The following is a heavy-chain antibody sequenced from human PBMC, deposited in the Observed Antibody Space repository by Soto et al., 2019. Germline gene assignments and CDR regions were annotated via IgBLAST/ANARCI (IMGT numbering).Heavy chain of an antibody. J-gene: IGHJ4*02. V-gene: IGHV3-33*01. CDR2: IWNDGNNK. CDR1: GFTFSSYG. Sequence: PGGSLRLSCAASGFTFSSYGMHWVRQAPGKGLEWVAVIWNDGNNKYYADSVKGRFTISRDNSKNTLYVQMTSLRAEDTAIYYCARGLHSLFDYWGQGTLVTVSS. CDR3: ARGLHSLFDY. D-gene: IGHD2-21*01.